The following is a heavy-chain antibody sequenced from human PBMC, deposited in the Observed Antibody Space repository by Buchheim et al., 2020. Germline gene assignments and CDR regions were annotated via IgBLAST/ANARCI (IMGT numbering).Heavy chain of an antibody. CDR2: IYYSGRT. CDR1: GGSISNYY. V-gene: IGHV4-59*01. Sequence: QVQLRESGPGLVKPSETLSLTCTVSGGSISNYYWSWIRQPPGKGPEWIGYIYYSGRTTQNPSLKSRVTISVDTSKNQFSLKLSSVTAADTAVYYCAGDSGPGNKGPYWYFDLWGRGSL. D-gene: IGHD1-1*01. J-gene: IGHJ2*01. CDR3: AGDSGPGNKGPYWYFDL.